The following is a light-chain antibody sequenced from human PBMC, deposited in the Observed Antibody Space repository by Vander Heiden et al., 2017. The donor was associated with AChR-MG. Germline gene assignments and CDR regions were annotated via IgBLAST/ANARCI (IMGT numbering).Light chain of an antibody. V-gene: IGLV1-47*01. CDR2: RNN. J-gene: IGLJ3*02. CDR1: SSNIGSNY. Sequence: QSVLTQPPSASGTPGQRVTISCSGSSSNIGSNYVYWYQQLPGTAPKLLIYRNNQRPSGVPDRLAGSKSDTSASLAISRLRSEDEADYDCAAWDDSLSVGGCGGGTELT. CDR3: AAWDDSLSVGG.